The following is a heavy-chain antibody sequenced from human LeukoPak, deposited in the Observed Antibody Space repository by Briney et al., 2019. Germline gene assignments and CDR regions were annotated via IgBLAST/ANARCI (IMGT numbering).Heavy chain of an antibody. D-gene: IGHD5-24*01. CDR2: ISGSGGST. J-gene: IGHJ5*02. CDR1: GFTFSSYA. V-gene: IGHV3-23*01. Sequence: PGGSLRLSCAASGFTFSSYAMSWVRQAPGKGLGWVSAISGSGGSTYYADSVKGRFTISRDNSKNTLYLQMNSLRAEDTAVYYCAKDPEMATIMGDWFDPWGQGTLVTVSS. CDR3: AKDPEMATIMGDWFDP.